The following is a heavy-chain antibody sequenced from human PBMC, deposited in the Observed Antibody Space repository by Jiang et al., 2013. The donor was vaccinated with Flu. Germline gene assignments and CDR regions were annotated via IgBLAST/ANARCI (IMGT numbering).Heavy chain of an antibody. CDR3: XRGGWLAVVYLPFDY. Sequence: LLKPSETLSLTCAVYGGSFSGYYWSWIRQPPGKGLEWIGEINHSGSTNYNPSLKSRVTISVDTSKNQFSLKLSSVTAADTAVYYCXRGGWLAVVYLPFDYWGQGTLVTVSS. D-gene: IGHD4-23*01. CDR1: GGSFSGYY. J-gene: IGHJ4*02. V-gene: IGHV4-34*01. CDR2: INHSGST.